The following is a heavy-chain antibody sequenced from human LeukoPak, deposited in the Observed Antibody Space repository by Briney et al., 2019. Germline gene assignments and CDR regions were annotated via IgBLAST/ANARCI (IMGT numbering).Heavy chain of an antibody. D-gene: IGHD4-11*01. CDR2: ISGDGTET. CDR3: AKGGHYSFFDY. V-gene: IGHV3-23*01. CDR1: GLIFRNYA. J-gene: IGHJ4*02. Sequence: GGSLRLSCTASGLIFRNYAMTWVCQAPRKGLEWVSTISGDGTETFYADSVKGRLTISRDNSKNTHYLQMSSLRAEDTGIYYCAKGGHYSFFDYWGQGTLVTVSS.